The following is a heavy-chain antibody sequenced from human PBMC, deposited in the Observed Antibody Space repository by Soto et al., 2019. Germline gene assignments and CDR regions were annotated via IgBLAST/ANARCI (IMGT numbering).Heavy chain of an antibody. CDR1: GYTFTSYA. J-gene: IGHJ4*02. V-gene: IGHV1-3*01. D-gene: IGHD6-19*01. Sequence: GASVKVSCKASGYTFTSYAMHWVRQAPGQRLEWMGRINAGNGNTKYSQKFQGRVTITRDTSASTAYMELSSLRSEDTAVYYCARPPSSGWYLVGYWGQGTLVTVSS. CDR2: INAGNGNT. CDR3: ARPPSSGWYLVGY.